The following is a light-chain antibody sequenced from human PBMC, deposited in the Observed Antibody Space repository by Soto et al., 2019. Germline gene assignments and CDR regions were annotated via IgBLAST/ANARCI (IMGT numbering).Light chain of an antibody. Sequence: DIQMTQSPTSLSASVGDRVTITCRASQGIRNYVAWYQQIPGKAPKLLIYAASTLQSVVPSRFSGSGSRTDFTLTINGLQPEDVATYSCQKYSSVPVFGPGTKVEIK. V-gene: IGKV1-27*01. J-gene: IGKJ3*01. CDR2: AAS. CDR3: QKYSSVPV. CDR1: QGIRNY.